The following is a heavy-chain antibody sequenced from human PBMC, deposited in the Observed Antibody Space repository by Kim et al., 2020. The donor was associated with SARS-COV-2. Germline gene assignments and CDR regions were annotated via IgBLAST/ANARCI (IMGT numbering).Heavy chain of an antibody. CDR2: INHSGST. J-gene: IGHJ3*02. CDR3: ARQTYYYDSTDAFDI. V-gene: IGHV4-34*01. D-gene: IGHD3-22*01. Sequence: SETLSLTCAVYGGSFSGYYWSWIRQPPGKGLEWIGEINHSGSTNYNPSLKSRVTISVDTSKNQFSLKLSSVTAADTAVYYCARQTYYYDSTDAFDIWCQG. CDR1: GGSFSGYY.